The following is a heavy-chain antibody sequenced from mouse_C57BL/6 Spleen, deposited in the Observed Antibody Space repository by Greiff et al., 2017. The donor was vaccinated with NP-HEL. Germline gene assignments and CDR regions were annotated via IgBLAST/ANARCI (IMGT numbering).Heavy chain of an antibody. CDR1: GYTFTSYG. Sequence: QVQLQQSGAELARPGASVKLSCKASGYTFTSYGISWVKQRTGQGLEWIGEIYPRSGNTYYNEKFKGKATLTADKSSSTAYMELRSLTSEDSAVYFCARELITTVVPSTDYWGQGTTLTVSS. CDR2: IYPRSGNT. V-gene: IGHV1-81*01. D-gene: IGHD1-1*01. J-gene: IGHJ2*01. CDR3: ARELITTVVPSTDY.